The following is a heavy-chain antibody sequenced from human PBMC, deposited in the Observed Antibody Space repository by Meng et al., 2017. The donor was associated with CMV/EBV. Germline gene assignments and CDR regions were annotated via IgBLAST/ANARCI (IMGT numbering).Heavy chain of an antibody. V-gene: IGHV3-21*01. CDR2: ISSSSSYI. CDR1: GFTFSSYS. J-gene: IGHJ6*02. Sequence: GGSLRLSCAASGFTFSSYSMNWVRQAPGKGLEWVSSISSSSSYIYYADSVKGRLTISRDNAKNSLYLQMNSLRAEDTAVYYCASDCSSTSCSYYYYGMDVWGQGTTVTVSS. CDR3: ASDCSSTSCSYYYYGMDV. D-gene: IGHD2-2*01.